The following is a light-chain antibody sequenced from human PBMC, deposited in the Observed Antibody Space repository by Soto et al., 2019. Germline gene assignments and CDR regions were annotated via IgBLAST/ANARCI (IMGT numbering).Light chain of an antibody. CDR1: QSISSW. V-gene: IGKV1-5*03. CDR2: KAS. J-gene: IGKJ1*01. Sequence: DIQMTQSPSTLSASVGDRVTITCRASQSISSWLAWYQQKPGKAPKLLIYKASSLESGVPSRFSGSGSGTEFNLTISSLQPDDFATYYCQHYNYYSPWTFGQGTKVEI. CDR3: QHYNYYSPWT.